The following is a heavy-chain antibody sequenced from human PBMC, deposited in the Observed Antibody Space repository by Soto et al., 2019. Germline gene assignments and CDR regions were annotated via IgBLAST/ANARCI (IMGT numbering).Heavy chain of an antibody. V-gene: IGHV1-46*01. J-gene: IGHJ4*02. Sequence: QVQLVQSGAEVKKPGASVKVSCKASGYTFTSYYMHWVRQAPGQGLEWMGIINPSGGSTSYAQKFQGRVTMTRDTSTSTVYMELSSLRSEDTAVYYCARVPNRRITMVRGAGALDYWGQGTLVTVSS. CDR2: INPSGGST. CDR1: GYTFTSYY. CDR3: ARVPNRRITMVRGAGALDY. D-gene: IGHD3-10*01.